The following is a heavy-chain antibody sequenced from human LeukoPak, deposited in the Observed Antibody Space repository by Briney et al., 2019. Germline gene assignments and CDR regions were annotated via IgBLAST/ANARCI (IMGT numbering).Heavy chain of an antibody. CDR2: ISYSGDAT. Sequence: PGGSLRLSCAASGLTFSSYAMNWVRQAPGKGLEWVSAISYSGDATYYADSVKGRFTISRDNSKNTLYLQLNSLRAEDTAVYYCASQFSGYYPALDYWGQGTLVTVSS. J-gene: IGHJ4*02. V-gene: IGHV3-23*01. D-gene: IGHD3-22*01. CDR3: ASQFSGYYPALDY. CDR1: GLTFSSYA.